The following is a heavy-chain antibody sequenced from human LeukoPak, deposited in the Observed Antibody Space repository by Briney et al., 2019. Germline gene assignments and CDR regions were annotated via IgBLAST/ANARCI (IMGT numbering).Heavy chain of an antibody. CDR3: ARATPYDWHFGL. J-gene: IGHJ2*01. CDR2: ISSDGDTT. Sequence: TGGSLRLSCVASGFTFSDYWIHWVRQAPGKGLVWVSRISSDGDTTNYADSVKGRFTISRDTSANTLFLQMNSLAAEDTAVYYCARATPYDWHFGLWGRGTLVIVSS. CDR1: GFTFSDYW. V-gene: IGHV3-74*01. D-gene: IGHD4-17*01.